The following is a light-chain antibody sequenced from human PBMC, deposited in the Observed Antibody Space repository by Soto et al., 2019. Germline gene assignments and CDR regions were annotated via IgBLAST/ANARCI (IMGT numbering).Light chain of an antibody. CDR2: DAS. V-gene: IGKV1-5*01. Sequence: DIQMTQSPSTLSASVGDRVTITCRASQNINRRLAWYQQKPGKAPNLLIYDASSLESGVPARFRGGGSGTEFTLTISSLQPDDFSTFYCQQYNNYPWTFGQGTKVDIK. J-gene: IGKJ1*01. CDR3: QQYNNYPWT. CDR1: QNINRR.